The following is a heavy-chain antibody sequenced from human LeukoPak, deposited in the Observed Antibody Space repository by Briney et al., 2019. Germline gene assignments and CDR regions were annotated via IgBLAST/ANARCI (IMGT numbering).Heavy chain of an antibody. V-gene: IGHV4-38-2*01. Sequence: SKTLSLTCAVSGYSISSGYYWGWIRQPPGKGLECIGSIYHSGSTYYNPSLKSRVTISVDTSKNQFSLKLSSVTAADTAVYYCARHAYSSSWYLRYWGQGTLVTVSS. D-gene: IGHD6-13*01. CDR1: GYSISSGYY. J-gene: IGHJ4*02. CDR2: IYHSGST. CDR3: ARHAYSSSWYLRY.